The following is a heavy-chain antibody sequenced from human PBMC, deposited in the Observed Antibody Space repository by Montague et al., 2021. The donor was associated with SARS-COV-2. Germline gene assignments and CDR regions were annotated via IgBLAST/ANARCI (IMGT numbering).Heavy chain of an antibody. CDR1: GGSISSSSYY. CDR3: ARQGSECYYNLFDP. J-gene: IGHJ5*02. Sequence: SETLSLTCTVSGGSISSSSYYWGWIRQPPGKGLEWIGSIYYSGSTYYNSSLKSRVTISVDTSKNQFSLKLSSVTAADTAVYYCARQGSECYYNLFDPWGQGTLVTVSS. V-gene: IGHV4-39*01. CDR2: IYYSGST. D-gene: IGHD1-26*01.